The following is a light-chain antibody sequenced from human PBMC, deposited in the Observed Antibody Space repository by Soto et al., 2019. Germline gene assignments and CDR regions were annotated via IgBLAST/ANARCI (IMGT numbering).Light chain of an antibody. CDR2: STN. J-gene: IGLJ2*01. V-gene: IGLV8-61*01. CDR3: ALYMGSGISV. CDR1: SGSVSTSYY. Sequence: QTVVTQEPSFSVSPGRTVTLTCGLSSGSVSTSYYPSWYQQTPGQAPRTLIYSTNTRSSGVPGRFSGSILGNKAALTITGAQADDESDYYCALYMGSGISVFGGGTKLTVL.